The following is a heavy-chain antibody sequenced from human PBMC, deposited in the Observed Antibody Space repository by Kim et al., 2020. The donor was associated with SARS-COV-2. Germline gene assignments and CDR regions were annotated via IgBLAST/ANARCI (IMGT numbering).Heavy chain of an antibody. CDR1: GGSFSGYY. CDR3: ARIRITIFGVVIPHYFDY. V-gene: IGHV4-34*01. J-gene: IGHJ4*02. CDR2: INHSGST. D-gene: IGHD3-3*01. Sequence: SETLSLTCAVYGGSFSGYYWSWIRQPPGKGLEWIGEINHSGSTNYNPSLKSRVTISVDTSKNQFSLKLSSVTAADTAVYYCARIRITIFGVVIPHYFDYWGQGTLVTVSS.